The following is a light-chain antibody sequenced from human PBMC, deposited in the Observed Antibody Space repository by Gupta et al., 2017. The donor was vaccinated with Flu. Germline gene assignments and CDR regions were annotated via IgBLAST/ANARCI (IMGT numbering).Light chain of an antibody. V-gene: IGLV2-11*01. CDR3: CSYAGSYTFVV. Sequence: QSALTQPRSVSGSPGRSVTISCTGTSSDVGGYNYVSCYQQHPGKAPKLMIYDVSKRPSGVPDRFSGSKSGNTAYLTISGLQAEDEAEYYCCSYAGSYTFVVFGGGTKLTVL. J-gene: IGLJ2*01. CDR1: SSDVGGYNY. CDR2: DVS.